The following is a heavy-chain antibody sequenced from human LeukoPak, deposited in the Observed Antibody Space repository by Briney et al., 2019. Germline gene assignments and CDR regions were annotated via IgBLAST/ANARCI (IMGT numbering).Heavy chain of an antibody. CDR2: IESDGSST. CDR3: ARGGIAVTGTLRYGY. V-gene: IGHV3-74*01. CDR1: GFTFRNYW. D-gene: IGHD6-19*01. Sequence: GGSLRLSCAASGFTFRNYWMHWVRQAPGKGLVWVSRIESDGSSTTYADSVKGRFTISRDNAKNTLYLQMNSLRAEDTAKYYCARGGIAVTGTLRYGYWGRGTLVTVSS. J-gene: IGHJ4*02.